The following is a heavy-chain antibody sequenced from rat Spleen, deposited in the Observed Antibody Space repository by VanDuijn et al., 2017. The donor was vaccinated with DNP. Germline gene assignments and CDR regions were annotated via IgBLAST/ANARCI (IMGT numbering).Heavy chain of an antibody. J-gene: IGHJ3*01. D-gene: IGHD1-6*01. V-gene: IGHV3-1*01. CDR1: GYSITSNY. Sequence: EVQLQESGPGLVKPSQSLSLTCSVTGYSITSNYWGWIRKFPGNKMEWMAYISFSGSTGYNPSLRSRIPITRDTSKNQFFLQVNSVTTEDSATYYCARSGYNTDYYHLGAYWGQGTLVTVSS. CDR2: ISFSGST. CDR3: ARSGYNTDYYHLGAY.